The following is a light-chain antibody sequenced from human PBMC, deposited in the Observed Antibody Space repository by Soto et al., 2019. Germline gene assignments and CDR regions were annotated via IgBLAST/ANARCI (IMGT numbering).Light chain of an antibody. J-gene: IGKJ4*01. Sequence: EKVMTQSPATLSVSPGERATLSCRASENVKTRLAWYQQKSGQAPRLLIYDAFTRATGIPARFSGSASGTEFTLTISSLQSEDSAVDYCQQYDDWPLTFGGGTKVEIK. CDR2: DAF. V-gene: IGKV3-15*01. CDR1: ENVKTR. CDR3: QQYDDWPLT.